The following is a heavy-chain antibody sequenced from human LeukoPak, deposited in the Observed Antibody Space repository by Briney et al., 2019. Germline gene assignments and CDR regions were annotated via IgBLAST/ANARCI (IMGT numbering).Heavy chain of an antibody. CDR2: IYSGGST. D-gene: IGHD3-22*01. CDR3: ARDLGYYYDSSGYGAFDI. CDR1: GFTVSSNY. V-gene: IGHV3-53*04. Sequence: QPGGSLRLSCAASGFTVSSNYMSWVRQAPGKGLEWVSVIYSGGSTYYTDSVKGRFTISRHNSKNTLYLQMNSLRAEDTAVYYCARDLGYYYDSSGYGAFDIWGQGTMGTVSS. J-gene: IGHJ3*02.